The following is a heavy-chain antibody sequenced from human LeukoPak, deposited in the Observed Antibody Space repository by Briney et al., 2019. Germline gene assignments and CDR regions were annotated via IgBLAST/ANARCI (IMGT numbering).Heavy chain of an antibody. Sequence: GGSLRLSCAASGFTFSSYSMNWVRQAPGKGLEWVSSISSSSSYIYYADSVKGRFTTSRDNAKNSLYLQMNSLRAEDTAVYYCARDRASGIAVAGTFWFDPWGQGTLVTVSS. CDR2: ISSSSSYI. D-gene: IGHD6-19*01. V-gene: IGHV3-21*01. CDR3: ARDRASGIAVAGTFWFDP. CDR1: GFTFSSYS. J-gene: IGHJ5*02.